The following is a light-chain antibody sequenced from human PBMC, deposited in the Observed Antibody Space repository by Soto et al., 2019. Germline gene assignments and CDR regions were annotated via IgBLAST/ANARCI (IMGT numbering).Light chain of an antibody. Sequence: QSVLTQPPSASGSPGQSVTISCTGTSSDVGGYDYVSWYQQHPGKAPELIIYEVNKRPSGVPDRFSGSKSGNTASLTVSGINAEDEADYYCNSYSGSNNFVVFGTGTKLTVL. J-gene: IGLJ1*01. CDR1: SSDVGGYDY. V-gene: IGLV2-8*01. CDR2: EVN. CDR3: NSYSGSNNFVV.